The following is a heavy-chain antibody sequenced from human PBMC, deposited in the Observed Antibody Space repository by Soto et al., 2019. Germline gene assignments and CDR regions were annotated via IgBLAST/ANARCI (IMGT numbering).Heavy chain of an antibody. CDR1: GFTFSSYS. CDR3: ARVVLYRSSWYAPYYFYY. V-gene: IGHV3-48*02. CDR2: ISSSSSTI. D-gene: IGHD6-13*01. Sequence: EVQLVESVGGLVQPGGSLRLSCAAAGFTFSSYSMNWVRQAPGKGLEWFSYISSSSSTIYYADSVKGRFTISRDNAKNSLYLPMRSLRDEDKAVYYCARVVLYRSSWYAPYYFYYWGQGTLVTVAS. J-gene: IGHJ4*02.